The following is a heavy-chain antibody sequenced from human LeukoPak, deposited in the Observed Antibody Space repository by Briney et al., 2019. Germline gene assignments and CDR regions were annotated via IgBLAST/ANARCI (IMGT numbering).Heavy chain of an antibody. CDR3: ARLEGGIVVVVAD. J-gene: IGHJ4*02. D-gene: IGHD2-15*01. CDR2: IYYSGST. CDR1: GGSISSYY. V-gene: IGHV4-59*08. Sequence: SETLSLTCTVSGGSISSYYWSWIRQPPGKGLEWIGYIYYSGSTNYNPSLKSRVTISVDTSKNQFSLKLSSVTAADTAVYYCARLEGGIVVVVADWGQGTLVTVPS.